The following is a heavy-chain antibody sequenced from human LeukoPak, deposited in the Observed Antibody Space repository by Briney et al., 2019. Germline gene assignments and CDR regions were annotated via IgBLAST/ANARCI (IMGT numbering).Heavy chain of an antibody. CDR3: ARVVGGTE. CDR2: ISGSGSGGST. CDR1: GFTFSSSA. Sequence: GGSLRLSCAASGFTFSSSAMSWVRQAPGKGLEWVSSISGSGSGGSTYYADSVKGRFTISRDNAKNSLYLQMNSLRAEDTAVYYCARVVGGTEWGQGTLVTVSS. V-gene: IGHV3-23*01. D-gene: IGHD1-26*01. J-gene: IGHJ4*02.